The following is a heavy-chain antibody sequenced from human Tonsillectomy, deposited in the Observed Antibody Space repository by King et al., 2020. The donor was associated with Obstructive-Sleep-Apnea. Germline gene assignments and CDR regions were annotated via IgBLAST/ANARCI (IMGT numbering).Heavy chain of an antibody. V-gene: IGHV4-31*03. CDR3: ARDADYDYVWGTFRLTDYYYHMDV. CDR1: GGSINSGGYY. D-gene: IGHD3-16*02. J-gene: IGHJ6*02. Sequence: QVQLQESGPGLVKPSQTLSLTCTVSGGSINSGGYYWTWIRQHPGKGLEWIGNIYYSGSTSYNPSLKSRVTISVDTSKNQFSLKLNSVTAADTAVYYCARDADYDYVWGTFRLTDYYYHMDVWGQGTTVTVSS. CDR2: IYYSGST.